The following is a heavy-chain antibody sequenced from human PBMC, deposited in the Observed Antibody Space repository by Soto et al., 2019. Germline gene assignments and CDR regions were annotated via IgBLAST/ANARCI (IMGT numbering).Heavy chain of an antibody. Sequence: QITLKESGPSLVKPTQTLTLTCTFSGFSLSTSGVGAAWFRQPPGKALEWLAVIYWDDYKHYSPSLKSRLTITKDTSKNQVVLTMTNMDPVDTATYYCARKGYGDYPIDYWGQGTLVTVSS. V-gene: IGHV2-5*02. CDR2: IYWDDYK. CDR3: ARKGYGDYPIDY. J-gene: IGHJ4*02. D-gene: IGHD4-17*01. CDR1: GFSLSTSGVG.